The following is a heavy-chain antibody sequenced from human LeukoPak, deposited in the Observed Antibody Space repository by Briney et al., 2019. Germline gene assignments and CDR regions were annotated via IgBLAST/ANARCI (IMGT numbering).Heavy chain of an antibody. CDR1: GFTFSSYG. CDR2: IYEDGREK. Sequence: AGGSLRLSCAASGFTFSSYGMTWVRQAPGKGLEWVASIYEDGREKYYVDSVKGRFTISRDTAKKSLFLQMNSLRADDTAVYYCARASGWFKQTFDYWGQGTLVAFSS. CDR3: ARASGWFKQTFDY. D-gene: IGHD6-19*01. V-gene: IGHV3-7*01. J-gene: IGHJ4*02.